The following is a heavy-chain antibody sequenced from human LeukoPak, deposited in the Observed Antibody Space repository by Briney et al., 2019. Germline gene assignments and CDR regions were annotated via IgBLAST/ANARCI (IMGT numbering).Heavy chain of an antibody. CDR3: ARRIAVASYEAY. V-gene: IGHV1-18*01. CDR2: ISAYNGNT. D-gene: IGHD6-19*01. J-gene: IGHJ4*02. CDR1: GYTFTSFG. Sequence: ASVKVSCKASGYTFTSFGISWVRQAPGQGLEWMGWISAYNGNTNYAQKLQGRVTMTTDTSTSTAYMELRSLRSDDPAVYYCARRIAVASYEAYWGQGTLVTVSS.